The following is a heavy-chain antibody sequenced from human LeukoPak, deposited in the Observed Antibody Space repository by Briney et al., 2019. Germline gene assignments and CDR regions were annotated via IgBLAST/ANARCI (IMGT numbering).Heavy chain of an antibody. D-gene: IGHD6-13*01. CDR2: ISRSSSTI. J-gene: IGHJ3*02. CDR1: GFTFSSYS. V-gene: IGHV3-48*04. Sequence: GGSLRLSCAASGFTFSSYSMNWVRQAPGKGLEWVSYISRSSSTIYYADSVKGRFTISRDNAKNPLYLQMNSLRAEDTAVYYCARVSYSRNDAFDIWGQGTMVTVSS. CDR3: ARVSYSRNDAFDI.